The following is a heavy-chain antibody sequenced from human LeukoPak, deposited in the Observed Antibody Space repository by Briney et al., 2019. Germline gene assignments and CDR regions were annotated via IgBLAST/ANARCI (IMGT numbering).Heavy chain of an antibody. CDR1: GFTFSNYE. CDR3: AKDYGWFGELLS. CDR2: VSTGGSTI. D-gene: IGHD3-10*01. V-gene: IGHV3-48*03. Sequence: GGSLRLSCAASGFTFSNYEMNWVRQAPRKGLEWVSYVSTGGSTIYYADSVKGRFTVSRDNSKNTLYLQMNSLRAEDTAVYYCAKDYGWFGELLSWGQGTLVTVSS. J-gene: IGHJ4*02.